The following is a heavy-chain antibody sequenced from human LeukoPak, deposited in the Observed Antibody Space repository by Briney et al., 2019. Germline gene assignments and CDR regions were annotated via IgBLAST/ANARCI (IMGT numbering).Heavy chain of an antibody. V-gene: IGHV1-2*02. D-gene: IGHD3-9*01. CDR3: TRDSNYDLLTASAFDI. CDR1: GYTFTGYY. Sequence: ASVKVSCKASGYTFTGYYIHWVRQAPGQGLEWMGWINPNSGGTNYAQKFQGRVTMTRDTSISTAYMELSSLRSDDTAVYYCTRDSNYDLLTASAFDIWGQGTMVTVPS. CDR2: INPNSGGT. J-gene: IGHJ3*02.